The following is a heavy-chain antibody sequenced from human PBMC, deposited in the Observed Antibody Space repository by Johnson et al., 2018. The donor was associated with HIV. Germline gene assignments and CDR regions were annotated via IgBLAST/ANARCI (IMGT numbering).Heavy chain of an antibody. CDR2: ISGSGGST. Sequence: VQLVESGGGVVQPGRSLRLSCAASGFIFSSYAVHWVRQAPGKGLEWVSSISGSGGSTYYADSVKGRLTISRDSSKNTLYLEMNSLRAEDTALYYCAGGRIGAFDIWGQGTMVTVSS. CDR3: AGGRIGAFDI. V-gene: IGHV3-23*04. D-gene: IGHD2-15*01. CDR1: GFIFSSYA. J-gene: IGHJ3*02.